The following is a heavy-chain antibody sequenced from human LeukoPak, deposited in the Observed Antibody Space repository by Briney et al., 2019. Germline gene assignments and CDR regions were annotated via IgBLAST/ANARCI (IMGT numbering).Heavy chain of an antibody. D-gene: IGHD6-6*01. CDR2: IYYSGNT. CDR1: GSSISSSSDY. Sequence: SETLSLTCTVSGSSISSSSDYWGWIRQPPGKGLEWIGSIYYSGNTYYNPSLKSRVTISLDTSKNQFSLKLSSVTAADTAMYYCARQSVRAIAIAARPGNYFDYWGQGTLVTVSS. V-gene: IGHV4-39*01. CDR3: ARQSVRAIAIAARPGNYFDY. J-gene: IGHJ4*02.